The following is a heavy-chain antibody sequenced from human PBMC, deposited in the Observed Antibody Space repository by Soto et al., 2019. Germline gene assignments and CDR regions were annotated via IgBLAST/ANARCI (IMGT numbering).Heavy chain of an antibody. CDR1: GYTFTSYD. J-gene: IGHJ4*02. CDR2: MNPNSGNT. CDR3: ARDSTTMVRGVTTFDY. D-gene: IGHD3-10*01. Sequence: QVQLVQSGAEVKKPGASVKVSCKASGYTFTSYDINWVRQATGQGLEWMGWMNPNSGNTGYAQKFQGRVTMTRNTSISTAYMELSSLRSEDTAVYYCARDSTTMVRGVTTFDYWGQGTLVTVSS. V-gene: IGHV1-8*01.